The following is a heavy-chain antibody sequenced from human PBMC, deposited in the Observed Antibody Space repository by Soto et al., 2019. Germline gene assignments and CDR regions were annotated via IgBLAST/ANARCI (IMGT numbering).Heavy chain of an antibody. CDR3: ATHATRSPGRFDP. J-gene: IGHJ5*02. Sequence: QVQLQESGPGLVKPSEILSLTCTVSGESVKSGSYYWNWIRQPPGKGLEWIGYIHYSGNTRYNPSLKSRVAMSLDTSKNQFSLKLTSVTAADTAVYYCATHATRSPGRFDPWGQGTLVTVSS. CDR2: IHYSGNT. CDR1: GESVKSGSYY. V-gene: IGHV4-61*01. D-gene: IGHD2-2*01.